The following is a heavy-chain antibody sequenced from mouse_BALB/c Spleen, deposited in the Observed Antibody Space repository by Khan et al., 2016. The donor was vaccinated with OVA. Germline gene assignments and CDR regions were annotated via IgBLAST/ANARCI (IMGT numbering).Heavy chain of an antibody. Sequence: VQLKESGPGLVKPSQSLSLTCSVTGYSITGGYSWSWIRQFPGNKLEWMGYISYDGSNNYHPSLKNRIAITRDPPKNQFSLKLHSVTTEGPATDYCARGGVVVPYWYFDVWGAGTTVTVSS. V-gene: IGHV3-6*02. CDR3: ARGGVVVPYWYFDV. CDR1: GYSITGGYS. D-gene: IGHD1-1*01. J-gene: IGHJ1*01. CDR2: ISYDGSN.